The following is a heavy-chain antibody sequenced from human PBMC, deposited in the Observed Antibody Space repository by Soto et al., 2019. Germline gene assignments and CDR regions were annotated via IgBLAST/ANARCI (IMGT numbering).Heavy chain of an antibody. V-gene: IGHV1-46*01. J-gene: IGHJ4*02. D-gene: IGHD3-9*01. Sequence: QVQLVQSGAEVKKPGASVKLSCKASGYTFTSYYIHWVRQAPGQGLEWIGIINPNGGSTNYAHNFKGRITVTRDTSTATVYMELGALTSADTAVYYCARGLGLGDYWGQGTLVTVSS. CDR1: GYTFTSYY. CDR3: ARGLGLGDY. CDR2: INPNGGST.